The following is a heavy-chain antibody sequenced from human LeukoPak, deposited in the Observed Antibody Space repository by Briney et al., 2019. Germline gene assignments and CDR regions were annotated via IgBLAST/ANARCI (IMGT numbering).Heavy chain of an antibody. Sequence: GESLKISCKGSGYSFTSYWIGWVRQMPGKGLEWMGIIYPGDSDTRYSPSFQGQVTISADKSISTAYLQWSSLKASDTAMYYCAGLRPPYSSSSSWFDPWGQGTLVTVSS. D-gene: IGHD6-6*01. CDR3: AGLRPPYSSSSSWFDP. V-gene: IGHV5-51*01. CDR2: IYPGDSDT. J-gene: IGHJ5*02. CDR1: GYSFTSYW.